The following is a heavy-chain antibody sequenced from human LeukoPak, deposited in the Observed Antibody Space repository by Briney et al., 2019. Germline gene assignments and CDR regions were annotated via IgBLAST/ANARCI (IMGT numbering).Heavy chain of an antibody. CDR2: ISGGYTAAT. Sequence: SGGSLRLSCAASGFTFSSYAMSWVRQAPGKGLEWVSAISGGYTAATDYADSVKGRFTISRDNYDNTLYLEMNSLRAEDTALYYCAKARDAYNYYWFDPWGRGTLSPSPQ. CDR3: AKARDAYNYYWFDP. CDR1: GFTFSSYA. D-gene: IGHD5-24*01. V-gene: IGHV3-23*01. J-gene: IGHJ5*02.